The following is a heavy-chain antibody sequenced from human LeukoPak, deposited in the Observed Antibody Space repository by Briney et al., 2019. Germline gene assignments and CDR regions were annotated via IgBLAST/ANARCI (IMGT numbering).Heavy chain of an antibody. V-gene: IGHV3-23*01. CDR2: ISGSGGST. J-gene: IGHJ3*02. CDR1: GFTFSSYA. CDR3: AKELGYYDILTGYLRNAFDI. D-gene: IGHD3-9*01. Sequence: GGSLRLSCAASGFTFSSYAMSWVRQAPGKGLEWVSAISGSGGSTYYADSVKGRFTISRDNSKNTLYLQMNSLRAEDTAVYYCAKELGYYDILTGYLRNAFDIWGQGTMVTVSS.